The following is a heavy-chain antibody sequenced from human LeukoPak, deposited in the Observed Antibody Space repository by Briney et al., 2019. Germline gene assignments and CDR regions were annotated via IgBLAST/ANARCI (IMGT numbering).Heavy chain of an antibody. D-gene: IGHD3-3*01. CDR3: AREERGNYDFWSGNTFDY. V-gene: IGHV4-38-2*02. J-gene: IGHJ4*02. Sequence: ASETLSLTCTVSGYSISSGYYWGWIRQPPGKGLEWIGSIYHSGSTYYNPSLKSRVTISVDTSKNQFSLKLSSVTAADTAVYYCAREERGNYDFWSGNTFDYWGQGTLVTVSS. CDR2: IYHSGST. CDR1: GYSISSGYY.